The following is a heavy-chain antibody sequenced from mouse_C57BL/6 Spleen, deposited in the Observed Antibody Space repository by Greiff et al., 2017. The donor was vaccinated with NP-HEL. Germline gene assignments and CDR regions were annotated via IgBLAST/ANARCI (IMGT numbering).Heavy chain of an antibody. J-gene: IGHJ1*03. CDR1: GYSITSGYY. V-gene: IGHV3-6*01. CDR3: ARDTTVVAGDFDV. CDR2: ISYDGSN. D-gene: IGHD1-1*01. Sequence: EVQLQQSGPGLVKPSQSLSLTCSVTGYSITSGYYWNWIRQFPGNKLEWMGYISYDGSNNYNPSLKNRISITRDTSKNQFFLKLNSVTTEDTATYYCARDTTVVAGDFDVWGTGTTVTVSS.